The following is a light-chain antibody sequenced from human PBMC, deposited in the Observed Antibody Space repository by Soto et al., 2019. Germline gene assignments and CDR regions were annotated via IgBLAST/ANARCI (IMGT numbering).Light chain of an antibody. Sequence: ENVLTQSPGTLSLSPGERATLSCRASQSVTTSYLAWYQQKPGQAPSLLIYGTSSRATGIPDRFSGSGCGTDFTLTISRLEPEDFAVYYCQQYDSSHVTFGGGTKVEIK. CDR2: GTS. CDR1: QSVTTSY. V-gene: IGKV3-20*01. CDR3: QQYDSSHVT. J-gene: IGKJ4*01.